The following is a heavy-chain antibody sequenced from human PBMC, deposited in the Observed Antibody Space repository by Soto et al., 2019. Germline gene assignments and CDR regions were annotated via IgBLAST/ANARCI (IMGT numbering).Heavy chain of an antibody. V-gene: IGHV3-30*18. CDR1: GFTFSSYG. Sequence: QVQLVESGGGVVQPGRSLRLSCAASGFTFSSYGMHWVRQAPGKGLEWVAVISYDGSNKYYADSVKGRFTISRDNSKNTLYLQMNSLRADDTAVYYCAKAQAVAGTYYYYGMDVWGQGTTVTVSS. D-gene: IGHD6-19*01. J-gene: IGHJ6*02. CDR2: ISYDGSNK. CDR3: AKAQAVAGTYYYYGMDV.